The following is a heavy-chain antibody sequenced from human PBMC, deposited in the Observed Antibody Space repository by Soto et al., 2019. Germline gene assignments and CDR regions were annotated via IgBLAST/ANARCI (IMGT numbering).Heavy chain of an antibody. CDR2: ISSNGRTI. CDR3: ARVGVVGARSLDF. V-gene: IGHV3-48*03. J-gene: IGHJ4*02. Sequence: EVQLVESRGGLVQPGGSLRLSCAASGFTFSSYEMNWVRQAPGKGLEWVSYISSNGRTIDYADSVKGRFTISRDNAKKSLYLQLNSLRAEDTAVYYCARVGVVGARSLDFWGQGTLVTVSS. D-gene: IGHD1-26*01. CDR1: GFTFSSYE.